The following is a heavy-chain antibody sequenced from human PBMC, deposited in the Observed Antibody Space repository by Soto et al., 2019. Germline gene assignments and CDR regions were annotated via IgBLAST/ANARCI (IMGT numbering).Heavy chain of an antibody. CDR3: ARLIGYCIRGSYHGHYAMDV. CDR1: SAPVSSTTYT. CDR2: VYYGGRS. D-gene: IGHD2-15*01. J-gene: IGHJ6*02. V-gene: IGHV4-39*01. Sequence: QLQLQESGPGLVKPSETLSLTCTVSSAPVSSTTYTWGWIRQPPGKGLEWVASVYYGGRSYYNPSPYSRGTLSVDTSKNQFSLKMTSVTAADTAVYYCARLIGYCIRGSYHGHYAMDVWGQGTTVTVSS.